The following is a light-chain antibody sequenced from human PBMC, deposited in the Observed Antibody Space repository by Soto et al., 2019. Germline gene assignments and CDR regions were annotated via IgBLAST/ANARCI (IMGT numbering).Light chain of an antibody. V-gene: IGLV2-14*01. CDR1: SSDVGGYNY. Sequence: QSALTQPASVSGSPGQSITISCTGTSSDVGGYNYVSWYQQHPGKAPNRLIYEVINRPSGVSNRFSGSKSGNTASLTISGLQAEDEADYYCSSYTSDSTRVFGGGTKLTVL. CDR2: EVI. CDR3: SSYTSDSTRV. J-gene: IGLJ3*02.